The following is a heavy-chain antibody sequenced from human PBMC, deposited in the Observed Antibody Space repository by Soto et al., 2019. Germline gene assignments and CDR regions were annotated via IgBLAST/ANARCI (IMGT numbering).Heavy chain of an antibody. CDR1: GGSISSNTYY. D-gene: IGHD2-21*01. J-gene: IGHJ4*02. CDR2: IYSSGST. Sequence: SETLSLTCTVSGGSISSNTYYWGWIRQSPGKGLEWIGSIYSSGSTYYNPSLKSRVTISVDTSKSQFSLRLSSVTAADTAVYYCARPTLFSPFDSWGQGTLVT. CDR3: ARPTLFSPFDS. V-gene: IGHV4-39*01.